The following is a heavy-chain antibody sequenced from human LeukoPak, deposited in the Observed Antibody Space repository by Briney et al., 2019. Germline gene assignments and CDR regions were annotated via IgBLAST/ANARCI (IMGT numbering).Heavy chain of an antibody. J-gene: IGHJ3*02. Sequence: GGSPRLSCAASGFTFSDYYLSWIRQAPGKGLECVSYISSSGSQTLHAASVKGRFTISRDNAKNSLYLQMNSLRAEDTAVYYCARNRNYGLDIWGQGTKVTVSS. CDR3: ARNRNYGLDI. CDR1: GFTFSDYY. V-gene: IGHV3-11*06. D-gene: IGHD1-14*01. CDR2: ISSSGSQT.